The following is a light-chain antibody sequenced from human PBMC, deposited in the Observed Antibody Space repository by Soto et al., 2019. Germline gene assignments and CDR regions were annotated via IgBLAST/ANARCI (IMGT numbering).Light chain of an antibody. CDR3: LLDFRYFWA. V-gene: IGKV1-33*01. CDR2: DAS. Sequence: DIQMTQSPSSLSASVGDRVTITCQASQDISNYLNWYQQKPGKAPKLLIHDASNLEAGVPSRFSGSGSGTDFTFTISSLQPEDFATYYCLLDFRYFWAFGQGTKVEIK. J-gene: IGKJ1*01. CDR1: QDISNY.